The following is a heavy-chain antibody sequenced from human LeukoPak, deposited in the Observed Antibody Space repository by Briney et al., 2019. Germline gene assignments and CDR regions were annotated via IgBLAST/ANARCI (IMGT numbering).Heavy chain of an antibody. D-gene: IGHD2-15*01. V-gene: IGHV3-66*01. CDR3: ARDGVVAATKSDY. J-gene: IGHJ4*02. CDR1: GFTVSSNY. CDR2: IYSGGST. Sequence: GGSLRLSCAASGFTVSSNYMSWVRQAPEKGLEWVSVIYSGGSTYYADSVKGRFTISRDNSKNTLYLQMNSLRAEDTAVYYCARDGVVAATKSDYWGQGTLVTVSS.